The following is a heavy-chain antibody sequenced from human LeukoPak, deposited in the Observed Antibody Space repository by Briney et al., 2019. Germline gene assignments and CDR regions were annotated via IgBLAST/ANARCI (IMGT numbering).Heavy chain of an antibody. J-gene: IGHJ3*02. CDR2: IYYSGST. Sequence: SETLSLTCTVSGGSISSRTYYWGWIRQPPGKGLEWIASIYYSGSTYYNPSLKSRVTISIDTSKNQFSLKLSSVTAADTAVYYCARGYSSSCFRCGAFDIWGQGTMVTVSS. CDR3: ARGYSSSCFRCGAFDI. D-gene: IGHD6-13*01. V-gene: IGHV4-39*07. CDR1: GGSISSRTYY.